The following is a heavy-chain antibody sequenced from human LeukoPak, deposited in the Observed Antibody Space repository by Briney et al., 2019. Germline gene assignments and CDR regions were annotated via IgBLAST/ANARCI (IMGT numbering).Heavy chain of an antibody. CDR3: ATTQDCSGGSCPLNWFDP. CDR2: INHSGRT. D-gene: IGHD2-15*01. CDR1: SGSFSGYY. J-gene: IGHJ5*02. Sequence: PSETLSLTCAVYSGSFSGYYWSWIRQPQGKGQEWIGKINHSGRTTYNASLKSRVTISIDTSKNQFSLKLSSVTAADTAMYYCATTQDCSGGSCPLNWFDPWGQGTLVTVSS. V-gene: IGHV4-34*01.